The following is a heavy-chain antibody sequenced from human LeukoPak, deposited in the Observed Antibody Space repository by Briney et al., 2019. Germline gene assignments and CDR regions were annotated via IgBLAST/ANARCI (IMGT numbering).Heavy chain of an antibody. J-gene: IGHJ4*02. D-gene: IGHD5-18*01. CDR1: GFTFSSYA. Sequence: PGRSLRLSCAASGFTFSSYAMHWVRQAPGKGLEWVGRIKSKTDGGTTDYAAPVKGRFSISRDDSKNTLYLQINSLKTEDTAVYYCATHVDTAMGFDYWGQGTLVTVSS. CDR2: IKSKTDGGTT. CDR3: ATHVDTAMGFDY. V-gene: IGHV3-15*01.